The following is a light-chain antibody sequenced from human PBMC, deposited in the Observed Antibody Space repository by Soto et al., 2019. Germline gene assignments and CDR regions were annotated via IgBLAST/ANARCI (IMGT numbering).Light chain of an antibody. J-gene: IGKJ1*01. V-gene: IGKV3-11*01. CDR2: DAS. CDR1: QSVSSF. Sequence: EIVLTQYPATLSLSPGARATLSCRGSQSVSSFLAWYQQKPGQAPRLLIFDASTRATGIPARFSGSGSGTDFTLTISSLEPEDFAVYYCQQRSNWPSITFGQGTKVDIK. CDR3: QQRSNWPSIT.